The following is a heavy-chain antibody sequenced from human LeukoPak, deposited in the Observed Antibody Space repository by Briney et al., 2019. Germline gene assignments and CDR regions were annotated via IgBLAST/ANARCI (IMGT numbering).Heavy chain of an antibody. CDR2: ISGSGGST. D-gene: IGHD6-19*01. J-gene: IGHJ3*02. CDR1: GFAFSSYA. V-gene: IGHV3-23*01. Sequence: PGRSLRLSCAASGFAFSSYAMSWVRQAPGKGLEWVSAISGSGGSTYYADSVKGRFTVSRDKSKNTLYLQMNSLRVEDTAVYYCAKDSGWTDTDVFDIWGQGTMVTVSS. CDR3: AKDSGWTDTDVFDI.